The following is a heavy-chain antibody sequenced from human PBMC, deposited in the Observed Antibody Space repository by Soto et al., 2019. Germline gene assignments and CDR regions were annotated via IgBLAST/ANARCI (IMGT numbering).Heavy chain of an antibody. CDR1: GYSFTSYW. V-gene: IGHV5-10-1*01. J-gene: IGHJ6*02. D-gene: IGHD1-26*01. CDR2: IDPSDSYT. CDR3: ARHGEREGVDYYGMDV. Sequence: PGESLKISCKGSGYSFTSYWISWVRQMPGKGLEWMGRIDPSDSYTNYSPSFQGHVTISADKSISTAYLQWSSLKASDTAMYYCARHGEREGVDYYGMDVWGQGTTVTVSS.